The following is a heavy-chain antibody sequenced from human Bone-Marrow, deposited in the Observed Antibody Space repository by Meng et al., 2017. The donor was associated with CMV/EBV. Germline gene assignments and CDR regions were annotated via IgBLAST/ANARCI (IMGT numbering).Heavy chain of an antibody. D-gene: IGHD2-21*01. CDR1: GGSFSGYY. V-gene: IGHV4-34*01. J-gene: IGHJ4*02. CDR2: INHSGST. CDR3: ARGYILRSIVVVIAMGLTD. Sequence: GSLRLSCAVYGGSFSGYYWSWIRQPPGKGLEWIGEINHSGSTNYNPSLKSRVTISVDTSKNQFPLKLSSVTAADTAVYYCARGYILRSIVVVIAMGLTDWGQGTLVTVSS.